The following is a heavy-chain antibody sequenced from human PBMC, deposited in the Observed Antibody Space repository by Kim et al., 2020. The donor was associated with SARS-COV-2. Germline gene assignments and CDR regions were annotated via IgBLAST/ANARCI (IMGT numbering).Heavy chain of an antibody. CDR3: ARDYAPLESGYDAPLDYYYYGMDV. CDR2: INTNTGNP. J-gene: IGHJ6*02. Sequence: ASVKVSCKASGYTFTSYAMNWVRQAPGQGLEWMGWINTNTGNPTYAQGFTGRFVFSLDTSVSTAYLQISSLKAEDTAVYYCARDYAPLESGYDAPLDYYYYGMDVWGQGTTVTVSS. V-gene: IGHV7-4-1*02. CDR1: GYTFTSYA. D-gene: IGHD5-12*01.